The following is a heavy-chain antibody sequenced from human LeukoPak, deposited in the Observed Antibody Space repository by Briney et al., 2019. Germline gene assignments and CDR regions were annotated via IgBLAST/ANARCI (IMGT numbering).Heavy chain of an antibody. V-gene: IGHV3-7*01. CDR3: AREARGTRAAFDI. Sequence: NIKEDGTNKYYVGSVRGRFTISRDNAKNSLYLQMNSLRADDTAMYYCAREARGTRAAFDIWGQGTMVTVFS. J-gene: IGHJ3*02. D-gene: IGHD2-8*01. CDR2: IKEDGTNK.